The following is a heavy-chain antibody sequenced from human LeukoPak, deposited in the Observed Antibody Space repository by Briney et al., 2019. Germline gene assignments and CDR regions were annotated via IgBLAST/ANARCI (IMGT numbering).Heavy chain of an antibody. CDR1: GYTFTGYY. V-gene: IGHV1-2*02. CDR3: ARRAGYCSGGSCGNFDY. CDR2: SNPNSGGT. Sequence: ASVKVSCKASGYTFTGYYMHWVRQAPGQGLEWRGWSNPNSGGTNYAQKFQGRVTMTRDTSISTAYLQWSSLKASDTAMYYCARRAGYCSGGSCGNFDYWGQGTLVTVSS. D-gene: IGHD2-15*01. J-gene: IGHJ4*02.